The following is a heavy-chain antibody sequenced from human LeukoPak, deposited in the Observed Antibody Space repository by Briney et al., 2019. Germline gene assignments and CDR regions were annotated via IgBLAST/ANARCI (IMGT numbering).Heavy chain of an antibody. D-gene: IGHD6-13*01. CDR2: IYCSGST. CDR3: ARVGYSYSSSWYFDY. V-gene: IGHV4-59*12. Sequence: PSETLSLTCTVSGGSISSYYWSWIRQPPGKGLEWIGYIYCSGSTNYNPSLKSRVTMSVDTSKNQFSLKLSSVTAADTAVYYCARVGYSYSSSWYFDYWGQGTLVTVSS. CDR1: GGSISSYY. J-gene: IGHJ4*02.